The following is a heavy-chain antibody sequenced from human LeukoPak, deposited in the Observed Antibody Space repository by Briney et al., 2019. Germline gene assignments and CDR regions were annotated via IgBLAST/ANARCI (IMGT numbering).Heavy chain of an antibody. J-gene: IGHJ3*02. CDR2: IYYSGST. D-gene: IGHD7-27*01. Sequence: SQTLSLTCTVSGGSISSGDYYWSWIRQPPGKGLEWIGYIYYSGSTYYNPSLKSRVTISVDTSKNQFSLKLSSVTAADTAVYYCARERQKLGIRGAFDIWGQGTMVTVSS. V-gene: IGHV4-30-4*01. CDR3: ARERQKLGIRGAFDI. CDR1: GGSISSGDYY.